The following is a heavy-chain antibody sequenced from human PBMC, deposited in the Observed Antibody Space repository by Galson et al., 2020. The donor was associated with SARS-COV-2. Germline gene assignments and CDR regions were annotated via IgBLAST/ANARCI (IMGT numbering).Heavy chain of an antibody. Sequence: SETLSLTCTVSGGSISSGGYYWSWIRQHPGKGLEWIGYIYYSGSTYYNPSLKSRVTISVDTSKNQFSLKLSSVTAADTAVYYCASLPAAIWGNWFDPWGQGTLVTVSS. CDR3: ASLPAAIWGNWFDP. J-gene: IGHJ5*02. V-gene: IGHV4-31*03. CDR1: GGSISSGGYY. D-gene: IGHD2-2*02. CDR2: IYYSGST.